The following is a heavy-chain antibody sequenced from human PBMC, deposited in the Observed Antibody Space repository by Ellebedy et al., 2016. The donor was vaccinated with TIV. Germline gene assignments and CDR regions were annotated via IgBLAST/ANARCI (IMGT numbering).Heavy chain of an antibody. D-gene: IGHD6-19*01. CDR2: IKQDGSEK. V-gene: IGHV3-7*01. J-gene: IGHJ5*02. Sequence: GESLKISCAASGFSFKNYWMTWVRLAPGKGLEWVANIKQDGSEKYYVDSVKGRFTISRDNAKNSVYLQLSSLGAEDTAVYYCARDVWGGGWAWGQGTPVTVSS. CDR1: GFSFKNYW. CDR3: ARDVWGGGWA.